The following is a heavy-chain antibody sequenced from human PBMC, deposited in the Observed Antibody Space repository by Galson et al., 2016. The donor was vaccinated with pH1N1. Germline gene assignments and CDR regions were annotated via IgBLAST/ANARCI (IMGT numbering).Heavy chain of an antibody. CDR2: ISYNGNT. V-gene: IGHV4-39*01. Sequence: ETLSLTCPVSGGSINSADTYSAWIRQPPGKGLEWIGYISYNGNTYYNPSLKSRVSLFVDTSKNQFSLKLSSLTPADTALYFCARRKPNFDPHVIDFWGQGALVTVSS. CDR1: GGSINSADTY. CDR3: ARRKPNFDPHVIDF. J-gene: IGHJ4*02. D-gene: IGHD3-9*01.